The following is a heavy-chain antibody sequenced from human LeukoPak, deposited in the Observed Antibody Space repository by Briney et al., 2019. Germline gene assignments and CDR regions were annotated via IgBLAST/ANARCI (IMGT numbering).Heavy chain of an antibody. V-gene: IGHV3-73*01. D-gene: IGHD4-17*01. J-gene: IGHJ3*02. CDR2: IRNKARNYAT. CDR1: GFTFSGSA. CDR3: SSDFGDYFGAFDI. Sequence: GGSLKLSCAASGFTFSGSAMRWVRQASGKGPEWVGHIRNKARNYATAYGASMKGRFTISRDDSKNTAYLQMNSLKTEDTAVYYCSSDFGDYFGAFDIWGQGTTVTVSS.